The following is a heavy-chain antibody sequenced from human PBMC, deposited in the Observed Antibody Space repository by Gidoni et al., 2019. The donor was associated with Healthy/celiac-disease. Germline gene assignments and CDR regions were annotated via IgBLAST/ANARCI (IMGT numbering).Heavy chain of an antibody. CDR1: GFTFSNAW. CDR3: TTNSAEGYYYDSSGYYYADY. J-gene: IGHJ4*02. D-gene: IGHD3-22*01. Sequence: EVQLVESGGGLVKPGGSLRLSCAASGFTFSNAWMSWVRQAPGKGLELVGRIKSKTDGGTTDYAAPVKGRFTISRDDSKNTLYLQMNSLKTEDTAVYYCTTNSAEGYYYDSSGYYYADYWGQGTLVTVSS. V-gene: IGHV3-15*01. CDR2: IKSKTDGGTT.